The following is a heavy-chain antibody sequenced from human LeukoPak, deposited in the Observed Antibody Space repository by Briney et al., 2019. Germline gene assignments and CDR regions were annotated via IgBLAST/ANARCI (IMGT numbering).Heavy chain of an antibody. J-gene: IGHJ3*02. Sequence: ASVKVSCKASGYTFTGYYMHWVRQAPGQGLEWMGWINPNSGGTNYAQKFQGRVTMTRDTSISTAYMELSRLRSDDTAVYYCARDRHDYGDYLGGRDAFGIWGQGTMVTVSS. D-gene: IGHD4-17*01. CDR1: GYTFTGYY. CDR2: INPNSGGT. CDR3: ARDRHDYGDYLGGRDAFGI. V-gene: IGHV1-2*02.